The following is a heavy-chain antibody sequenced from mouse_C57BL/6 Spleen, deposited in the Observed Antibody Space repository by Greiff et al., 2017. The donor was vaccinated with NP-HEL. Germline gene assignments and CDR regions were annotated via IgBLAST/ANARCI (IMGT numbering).Heavy chain of an antibody. Sequence: EVQLQQSGPELVKPGASVKISCKASGYTFTDYYMNWVKQSHGKSLEWIGDINPNNGGTSYNQKFKGKATLTVDKSSSTAYMELRSLTSEDSAVYYCARHWSYYFDYWGQGTTLTVSS. J-gene: IGHJ2*01. V-gene: IGHV1-26*01. CDR3: ARHWSYYFDY. D-gene: IGHD4-1*01. CDR2: INPNNGGT. CDR1: GYTFTDYY.